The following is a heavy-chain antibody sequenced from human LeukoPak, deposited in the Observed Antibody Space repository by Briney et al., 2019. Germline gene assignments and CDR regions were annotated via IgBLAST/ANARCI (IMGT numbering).Heavy chain of an antibody. CDR2: ISGSGGRT. Sequence: GGSLRLSCAASGFTFSSYAMSWVRQAPGKGLEWVSAISGSGGRTYYADSVRGRFTISRDNSKNTLYLQMNSLRAEDTAVYYCAKGGYYYGSGSYCFDYWGQGTLVTVSS. V-gene: IGHV3-23*01. J-gene: IGHJ4*02. CDR1: GFTFSSYA. CDR3: AKGGYYYGSGSYCFDY. D-gene: IGHD3-10*01.